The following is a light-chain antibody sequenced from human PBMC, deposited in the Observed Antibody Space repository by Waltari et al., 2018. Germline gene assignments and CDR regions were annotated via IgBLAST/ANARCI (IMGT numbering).Light chain of an antibody. V-gene: IGLV1-47*01. J-gene: IGLJ2*01. CDR1: SSNIGSNY. CDR3: AAWDDSLSVVV. CDR2: RNN. Sequence: QSVLTQPPSASGTPGQRVTISCSGSSSNIGSNYVYWYQQLPGTDPKRRSYRNNQRPSGVPDRFSGSKSGTAASLAISGLRSEDEADDYCAAWDDSLSVVVFGGGTKLTVL.